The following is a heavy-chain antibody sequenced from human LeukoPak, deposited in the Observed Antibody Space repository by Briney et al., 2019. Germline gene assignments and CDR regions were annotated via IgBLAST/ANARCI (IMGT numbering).Heavy chain of an antibody. CDR1: GFTFSSYG. CDR3: AKSGYYDSSGYYGPYYYYYMDV. D-gene: IGHD3-22*01. J-gene: IGHJ6*03. V-gene: IGHV3-30*02. Sequence: PGGSLRLSCAASGFTFSSYGMYWVRQAPGKGLEWVAFIRYDGSNKYYADSVKGRFTISRDNSKNTLYLQMNSQRAEDTAVYYCAKSGYYDSSGYYGPYYYYYMDVWGKGTTVTISS. CDR2: IRYDGSNK.